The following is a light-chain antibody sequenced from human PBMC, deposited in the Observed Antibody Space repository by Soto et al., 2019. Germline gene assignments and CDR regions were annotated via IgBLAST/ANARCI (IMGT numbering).Light chain of an antibody. CDR2: EVS. Sequence: QSALTQPPSVSGSPGQSVTIPCTATSSDVGSYNRVSWYQQSPGTPPKLMIYEVSNRPSGVPHRFSGSKSGNTASLTISGLQAEDEADYYCSLYTSSSTVAFGGGTKLTVL. V-gene: IGLV2-18*01. J-gene: IGLJ2*01. CDR3: SLYTSSSTVA. CDR1: SSDVGSYNR.